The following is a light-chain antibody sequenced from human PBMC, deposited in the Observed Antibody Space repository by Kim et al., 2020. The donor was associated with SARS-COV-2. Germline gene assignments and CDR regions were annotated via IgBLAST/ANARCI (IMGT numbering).Light chain of an antibody. CDR1: QTILTY. CDR3: QQSYPPPYT. CDR2: AAS. J-gene: IGKJ2*01. Sequence: DIQMTQSPSSLSAPVGDTVNITCLASQTILTYLNWYQQKSGTAPKLLIYAASGLHTGVPSRFTGSGSGTHFTLSIGSLQPEDFALYYCQQSYPPPYTFGQGTKLEI. V-gene: IGKV1-39*01.